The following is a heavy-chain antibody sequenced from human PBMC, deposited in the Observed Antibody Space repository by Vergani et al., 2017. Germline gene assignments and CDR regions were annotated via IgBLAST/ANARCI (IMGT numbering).Heavy chain of an antibody. D-gene: IGHD6-13*01. CDR1: GGSISSGGYY. CDR2: IYYSGST. Sequence: QVQLQESGPGLVKPSQTLSLTCTVSGGSISSGGYYWSWIRQHPGKGLEWIGYIYYSGSTYYNPSLKSRVTISVDTSKNQFSLKLSSVTAADTAVYYCARRSIAAERPTHYYYYYYMDVWGKGP. V-gene: IGHV4-31*03. CDR3: ARRSIAAERPTHYYYYYYMDV. J-gene: IGHJ6*03.